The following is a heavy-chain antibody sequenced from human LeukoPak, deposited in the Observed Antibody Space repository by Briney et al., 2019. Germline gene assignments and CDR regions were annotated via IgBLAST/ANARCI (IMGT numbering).Heavy chain of an antibody. CDR2: IWYDGSNK. V-gene: IGHV3-33*06. D-gene: IGHD2-21*02. CDR3: AKEFRPPQGGYCGGDCYSGFDY. CDR1: GFTFSSYG. J-gene: IGHJ4*02. Sequence: GGSLRLSCAASGFTFSSYGMHWVRQAPGKGLEWVAVIWYDGSNKYYADSVKGRFTISRDNSKNTLYLQMNSLRAEDTAVYYCAKEFRPPQGGYCGGDCYSGFDYWGQGTLVTVSS.